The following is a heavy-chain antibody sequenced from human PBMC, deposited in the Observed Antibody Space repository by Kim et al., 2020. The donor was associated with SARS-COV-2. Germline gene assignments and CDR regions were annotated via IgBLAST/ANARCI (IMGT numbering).Heavy chain of an antibody. D-gene: IGHD1-7*01. CDR2: IYTSGST. CDR3: ASLVVPGTTRGWFDP. Sequence: SETLSLTCTVSGGSISSYYWSWIRQPAGKGLEWIGRIYTSGSTNYNPSLKSRVTMSVDTSKNQFSLKLSSVTAADTAVYYCASLVVPGTTRGWFDPWGQGTLVTVSS. CDR1: GGSISSYY. V-gene: IGHV4-4*07. J-gene: IGHJ5*02.